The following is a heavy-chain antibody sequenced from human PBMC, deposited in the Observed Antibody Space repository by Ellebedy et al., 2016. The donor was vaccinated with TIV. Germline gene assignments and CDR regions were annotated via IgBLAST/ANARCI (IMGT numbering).Heavy chain of an antibody. CDR2: IYYSGPT. CDR3: ARGGGDRPHALDV. CDR1: GGSVRTTKYY. V-gene: IGHV4-30-4*08. Sequence: MPSETLSLTCGVSGGSVRTTKYYWAWIRQPPGKGLDWIGYIYYSGPTYYNPSLKHRPTMSVDKSKSQVSLKLTSVTAADTAVYYCARGGGDRPHALDVWGQGTKVTVSS. D-gene: IGHD3-10*01. J-gene: IGHJ3*01.